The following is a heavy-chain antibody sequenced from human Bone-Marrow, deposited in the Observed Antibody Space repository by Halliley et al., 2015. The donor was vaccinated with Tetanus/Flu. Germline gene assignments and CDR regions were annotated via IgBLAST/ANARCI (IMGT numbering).Heavy chain of an antibody. Sequence: QLVQSGAEVKKPGASVKISCKASGYTFTDYAMHWVRQAPGQSLEWMGWINAANGNRRYSQNLQGRVTITRDTSASTAYMELRHLRSEDTAVYYCARDPRYFDWSVRGDPFDIWGQGTVVTVFS. V-gene: IGHV1-3*01. J-gene: IGHJ3*02. CDR2: INAANGNR. D-gene: IGHD3-9*01. CDR3: ARDPRYFDWSVRGDPFDI. CDR1: GYTFTDYA.